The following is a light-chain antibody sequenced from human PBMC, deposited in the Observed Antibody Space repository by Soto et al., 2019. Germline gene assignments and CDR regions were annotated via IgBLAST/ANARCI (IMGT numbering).Light chain of an antibody. CDR3: SSYANTNNFV. V-gene: IGLV2-8*01. Sequence: QSLLTQPPSASVAPGQSVTISCTGTSSDVGAYDYVSWYQQHPGEAPKLMIYEVTKRPSGVPDRFSGSKSGNTASLTVSGLQAEDEADYYCSSYANTNNFVFGTGTKVTVL. CDR1: SSDVGAYDY. J-gene: IGLJ1*01. CDR2: EVT.